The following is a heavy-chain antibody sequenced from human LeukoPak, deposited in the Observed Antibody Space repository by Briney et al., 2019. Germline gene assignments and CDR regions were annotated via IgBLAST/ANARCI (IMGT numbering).Heavy chain of an antibody. CDR1: GFTFSSYA. V-gene: IGHV3-23*01. D-gene: IGHD6-13*01. J-gene: IGHJ5*02. CDR3: AKYLEAGSSWSHPKNGFDP. CDR2: ISGSGGST. Sequence: PGGSLRLSCAASGFTFSSYAMSWVRQAPGKGLEWVSAISGSGGSTYYADSVKGRFTISRDNSKNTLYLQMNSLRAEDTAVYYCAKYLEAGSSWSHPKNGFDPWGQGTLVTVSS.